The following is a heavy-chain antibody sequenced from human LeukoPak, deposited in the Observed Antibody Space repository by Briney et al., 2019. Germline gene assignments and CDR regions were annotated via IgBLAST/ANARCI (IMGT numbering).Heavy chain of an antibody. CDR2: IKQDGSDK. CDR3: ARDSYGSGSYYSL. D-gene: IGHD3-10*01. Sequence: GGSLRLSCAASGFTFSSYFMSWVRQAPGKGPEWVANIKQDGSDKYYVDSVKGRFTVSRDNAKSSLYLQMNSLRAEDTAVYYCARDSYGSGSYYSLWGQGTLVTVSS. J-gene: IGHJ4*02. CDR1: GFTFSSYF. V-gene: IGHV3-7*01.